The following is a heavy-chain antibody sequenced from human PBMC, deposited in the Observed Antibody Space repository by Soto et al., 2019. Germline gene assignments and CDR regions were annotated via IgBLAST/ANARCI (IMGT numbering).Heavy chain of an antibody. CDR3: AKNTGYSYGFPFDY. D-gene: IGHD5-18*01. CDR2: ISHDGSNK. CDR1: GFTFSSYA. Sequence: QVQLVESGGGVVQPGRSLRLSCAASGFTFSSYAMHWVRQAPGKGLAWVAIISHDGSNKYYADSVEGRFTISKDNSKNTLFLQMNRLRAEDTAVYYCAKNTGYSYGFPFDYGGQGTLVTVSS. V-gene: IGHV3-30*18. J-gene: IGHJ4*02.